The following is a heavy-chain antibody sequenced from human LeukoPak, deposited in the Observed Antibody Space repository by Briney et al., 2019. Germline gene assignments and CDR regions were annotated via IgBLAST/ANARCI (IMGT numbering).Heavy chain of an antibody. Sequence: SETLSLTCTVSGDSLSSYYWSWLRQPPGKGLEWIGYIYYSGSTNYNPSLTSRVTISVDTSKNQFSLKLSSVTAADTAVYYCARVEVGYSYGHDYWGQGTLVTVSS. CDR3: ARVEVGYSYGHDY. J-gene: IGHJ4*02. CDR2: IYYSGST. D-gene: IGHD5-18*01. V-gene: IGHV4-59*01. CDR1: GDSLSSYY.